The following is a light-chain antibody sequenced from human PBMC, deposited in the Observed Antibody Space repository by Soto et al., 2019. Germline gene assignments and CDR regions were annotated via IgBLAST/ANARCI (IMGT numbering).Light chain of an antibody. Sequence: DIQMTQSPSSLSASVGDRVTITCRASEDISNYLAWYQQKPGKVPKVLIYAASTLQSGVPSRFSGSGSGTDFTLAISSLQPEDVATYXXXXYNSAPFTFGPGTKVDIE. CDR2: AAS. CDR3: XXYNSAPFT. CDR1: EDISNY. V-gene: IGKV1-27*01. J-gene: IGKJ3*01.